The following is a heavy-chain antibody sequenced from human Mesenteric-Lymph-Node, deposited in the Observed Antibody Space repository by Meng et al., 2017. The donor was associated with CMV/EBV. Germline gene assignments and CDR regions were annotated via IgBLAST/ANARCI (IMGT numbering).Heavy chain of an antibody. CDR1: GYTFTKLA. Sequence: QVQLVQSGSELKKPGAPVKVSCKASGYTFTKLAITWVRQAPGQGLEWMGWINTNTGNPTYAPGFTGRFVLSLDTSVSTEFLQISGLKAGDTGVYYCARDSTGDTAMVPVGAKFDYWGQGTLVTVSS. V-gene: IGHV7-4-1*02. CDR3: ARDSTGDTAMVPVGAKFDY. D-gene: IGHD5-18*01. CDR2: INTNTGNP. J-gene: IGHJ4*02.